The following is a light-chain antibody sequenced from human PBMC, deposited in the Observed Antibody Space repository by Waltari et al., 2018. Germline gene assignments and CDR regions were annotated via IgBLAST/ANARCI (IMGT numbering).Light chain of an antibody. CDR1: SSDVGGYKY. CDR2: DVR. CDR3: TSYTSSTTLEV. J-gene: IGLJ2*01. V-gene: IGLV2-14*03. Sequence: QSALTQPASVSGSPGQSITIPCTETSSDVGGYKYASWYKQHPGKAPKLMIYDVRKRPSGVSNRFSGSKSGNTASLTISGLQPEDEGYYYCTSYTSSTTLEVFGGGTMLTVL.